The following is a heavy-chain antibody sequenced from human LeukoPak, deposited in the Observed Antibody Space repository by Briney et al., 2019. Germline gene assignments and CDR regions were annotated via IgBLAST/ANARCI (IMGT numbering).Heavy chain of an antibody. CDR3: ARYTGGGIY. CDR2: ISGDGSNT. CDR1: GFTFSSGY. J-gene: IGHJ4*02. Sequence: GGSLRLSCAVSGFTFSSGYMHWVRHPPGKGPVWVSRISGDGSNTIYADSVKGRFTISRDDARNTLYLQMNSLRDADTAVYYCARYTGGGIYWGQGILVTVSS. D-gene: IGHD2-2*02. V-gene: IGHV3-74*01.